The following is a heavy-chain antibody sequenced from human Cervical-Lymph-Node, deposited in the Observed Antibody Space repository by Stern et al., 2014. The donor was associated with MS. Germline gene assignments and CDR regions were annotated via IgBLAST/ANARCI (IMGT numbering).Heavy chain of an antibody. CDR1: GFTFSTFG. CDR3: AKDRQWLTFFFDY. V-gene: IGHV3-30*18. D-gene: IGHD3-22*01. J-gene: IGHJ4*02. CDR2: ISYDGSDK. Sequence: VQLLESGGGVVQPGRPLRLSCAASGFTFSTFGMHWVRQAPGKGLEWVAFISYDGSDKSYADSVKGRFTLSRDNSNNTLYLHMNSLRPEDTAVYYCAKDRQWLTFFFDYWGQGSLVTVSS.